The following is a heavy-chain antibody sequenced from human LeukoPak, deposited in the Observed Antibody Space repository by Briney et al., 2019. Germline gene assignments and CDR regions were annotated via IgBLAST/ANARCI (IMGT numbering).Heavy chain of an antibody. V-gene: IGHV5-10-1*01. Sequence: GESLKISCKGSGYSFISYWISWVRQMPGKGLEWMGRIDPSDSYTNYSPSFQGHVTISADKSISTAYLQWSSLNASDNAMYYCSRQASPTVTTGGWFDPWGQGTLVTVSS. CDR1: GYSFISYW. D-gene: IGHD4-17*01. CDR3: SRQASPTVTTGGWFDP. CDR2: IDPSDSYT. J-gene: IGHJ5*02.